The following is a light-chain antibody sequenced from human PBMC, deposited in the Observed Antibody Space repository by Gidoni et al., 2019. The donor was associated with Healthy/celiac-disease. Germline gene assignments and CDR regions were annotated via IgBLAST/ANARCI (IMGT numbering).Light chain of an antibody. CDR1: QDISNY. Sequence: EIQMTQSPSSLSAAVGDRVTITCQASQDISNYLNWYQLKPGKAPKLLIYDASNLETGVPSRFSGSGSGTDFTFTISTLQPEDIATFYCQQYDNLPYTFGQGTKLEIK. J-gene: IGKJ2*01. V-gene: IGKV1-33*01. CDR3: QQYDNLPYT. CDR2: DAS.